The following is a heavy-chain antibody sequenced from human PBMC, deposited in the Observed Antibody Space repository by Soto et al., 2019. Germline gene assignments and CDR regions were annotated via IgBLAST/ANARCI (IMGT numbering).Heavy chain of an antibody. CDR2: ISYSGTT. Sequence: HSYTVSGDSISRRNNYCCCIRQPPGEGLEWIGFISYSGTTSYSPSLKSRLAISLDTSKNQFSLSLSSVTAADTAVYYCARGRGYSYGLDPWGQGTLVTVS. J-gene: IGHJ5*02. V-gene: IGHV4-30-4*01. CDR1: GDSISRRNNY. CDR3: ARGRGYSYGLDP. D-gene: IGHD5-18*01.